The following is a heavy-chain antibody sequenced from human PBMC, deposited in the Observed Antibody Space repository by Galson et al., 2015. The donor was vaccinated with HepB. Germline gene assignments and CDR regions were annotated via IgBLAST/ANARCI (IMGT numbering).Heavy chain of an antibody. D-gene: IGHD6-13*01. J-gene: IGHJ4*02. CDR3: ARGRYSSSWDGHFDY. CDR1: GFTFSDYY. Sequence: SLRLSCAASGFTFSDYYISWLRQAPGKGLEWVSYISSSSSYTNYADSVKGRFTISRDNAKNSLYLQMNSLRAEDTAVYYCARGRYSSSWDGHFDYWGQGTLVTVSS. V-gene: IGHV3-11*06. CDR2: ISSSSSYT.